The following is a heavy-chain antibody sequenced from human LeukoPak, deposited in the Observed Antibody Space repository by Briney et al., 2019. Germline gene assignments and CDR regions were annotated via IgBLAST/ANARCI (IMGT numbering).Heavy chain of an antibody. V-gene: IGHV4-39*07. CDR1: GGSISSSSHY. D-gene: IGHD2-2*01. J-gene: IGHJ4*02. CDR3: ARTFVVVPAFDY. Sequence: SETLSLTCTVSGGSISSSSHYWGWIRQPPGKGLEWIGSIYYSGSTYYNPSLKSRVTISVDTSKNQFSLKLSSVTAADTAVYYCARTFVVVPAFDYWGQGTLVTVSS. CDR2: IYYSGST.